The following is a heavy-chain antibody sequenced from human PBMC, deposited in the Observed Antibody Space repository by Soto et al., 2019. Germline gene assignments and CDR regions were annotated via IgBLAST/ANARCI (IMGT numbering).Heavy chain of an antibody. CDR3: ARARAYCSSTDCYPFDY. CDR1: GDSVSSNTAA. D-gene: IGHD2-2*01. CDR2: TYYRSKWYN. J-gene: IGHJ4*02. Sequence: SQTLSLTCAISGDSVSSNTAAWNWIRQSPSRGLEWLGRTYYRSKWYNDYAVSVKSRVTINPDTSKNQFSLQLNSVTPEDTAVYYCARARAYCSSTDCYPFDYWGQGTLVTVSS. V-gene: IGHV6-1*01.